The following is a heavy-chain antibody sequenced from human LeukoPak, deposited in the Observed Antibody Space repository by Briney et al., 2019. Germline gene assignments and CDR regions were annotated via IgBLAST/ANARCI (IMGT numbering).Heavy chain of an antibody. D-gene: IGHD1-20*01. J-gene: IGHJ6*02. CDR3: AVTGTNDYYYYYGMDV. CDR1: GGSFSGYY. CDR2: INHSGST. V-gene: IGHV4-34*01. Sequence: SETLSLTCAVYGGSFSGYYWGWIRQPPGKGLEWIGEINHSGSTNYNPSLKSRVTISVDTSKNQFSLKLSSVTAADTAVYYCAVTGTNDYYYYYGMDVWGQGTTVTVSS.